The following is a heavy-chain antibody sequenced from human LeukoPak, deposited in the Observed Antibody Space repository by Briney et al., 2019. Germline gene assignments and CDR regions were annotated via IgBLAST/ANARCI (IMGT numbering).Heavy chain of an antibody. D-gene: IGHD3-16*01. J-gene: IGHJ4*02. V-gene: IGHV1-18*01. CDR2: ISGYNGNT. Sequence: ASVKVSCKAAGYTFTSYGISWERQAPGQGPEWMGWISGYNGNTRYTQKFQGRVTMTTDTSTSTAYMELRSLRSDDTAVYYCARDWGKGEYYFDYWGQGTLVTVSS. CDR3: ARDWGKGEYYFDY. CDR1: GYTFTSYG.